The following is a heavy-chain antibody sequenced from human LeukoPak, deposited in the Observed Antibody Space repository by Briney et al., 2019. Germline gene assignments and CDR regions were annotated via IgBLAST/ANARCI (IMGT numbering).Heavy chain of an antibody. Sequence: GGSLRLSCAASGFTFSSYSMNWVRQAPGKGLEWVSYISSSSSTIYYADSVKGRFTISRDNAKNSLYLQMNSLRDEDTAVYYWARDAFSDYGDYYFDYWGQGTLVTVSS. J-gene: IGHJ4*02. V-gene: IGHV3-48*02. CDR1: GFTFSSYS. CDR2: ISSSSSTI. D-gene: IGHD4-17*01. CDR3: ARDAFSDYGDYYFDY.